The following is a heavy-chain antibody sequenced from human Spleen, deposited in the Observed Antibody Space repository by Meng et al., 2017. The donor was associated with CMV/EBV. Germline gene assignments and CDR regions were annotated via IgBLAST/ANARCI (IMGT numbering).Heavy chain of an antibody. Sequence: SVKVSCKASGGSFSTYAVTWVRQAPGQGLEWMGGIIPMFATANYAQRFQGSVTITADESTSTVYMELRSLRSEDTAVYYCARVLLDAEELLAITGMDVWGQGTTVTVSS. D-gene: IGHD2-21*01. CDR3: ARVLLDAEELLAITGMDV. CDR1: GGSFSTYA. V-gene: IGHV1-69*13. CDR2: IIPMFATA. J-gene: IGHJ6*02.